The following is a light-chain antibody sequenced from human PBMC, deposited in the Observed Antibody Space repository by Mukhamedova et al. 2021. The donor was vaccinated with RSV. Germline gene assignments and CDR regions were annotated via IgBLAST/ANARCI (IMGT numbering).Light chain of an antibody. CDR3: QHYGSSPAPP. CDR1: QSISSRY. CDR2: GVS. J-gene: IGKJ4*01. V-gene: IGKV3-20*01. Sequence: RASQSISSRYLAWYHQRPGQTPSLLMHGVSMSATGTPDRFSGSGSGTDFTLTISRLEPADLAVYFCQHYGSSPAPPFGGGTRVEI.